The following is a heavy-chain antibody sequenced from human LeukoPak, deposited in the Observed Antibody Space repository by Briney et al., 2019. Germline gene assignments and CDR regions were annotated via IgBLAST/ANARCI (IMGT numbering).Heavy chain of an antibody. J-gene: IGHJ4*02. V-gene: IGHV3-9*01. CDR3: AKDRGYSNYPLFDY. CDR2: ISWNSGSI. Sequence: PGGSLRLSCAASGFTFDDYAMHWVRQAPGKGLEWVSGISWNSGSIGYADSVKGRFTISRDNAKNSLYLQMNSLRAEDTALYYCAKDRGYSNYPLFDYWGQGTLVTVSS. D-gene: IGHD4-4*01. CDR1: GFTFDDYA.